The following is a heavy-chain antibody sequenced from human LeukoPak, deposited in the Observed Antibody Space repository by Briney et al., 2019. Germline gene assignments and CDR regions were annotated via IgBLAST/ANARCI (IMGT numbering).Heavy chain of an antibody. Sequence: ASVKVSCKASGYTFTGYYMHWVRQAPGQGLEWMGWINPNSGGTNYAQKFQGRVTMTRDTSISTAYMGLTRLRSDDTAIYYCARDYRGGGTYYEVAYWGQGTLVSVSS. CDR3: ARDYRGGGTYYEVAY. D-gene: IGHD1-26*01. V-gene: IGHV1-2*02. CDR2: INPNSGGT. CDR1: GYTFTGYY. J-gene: IGHJ4*02.